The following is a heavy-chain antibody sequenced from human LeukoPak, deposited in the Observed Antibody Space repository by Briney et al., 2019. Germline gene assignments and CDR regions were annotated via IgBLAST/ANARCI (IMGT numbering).Heavy chain of an antibody. CDR3: ARAPTYYDFWSGYLPFDY. Sequence: GGSLRPSCSASGFTFSSYWISCVRPAPGKWMEWVANIKQDGREKYHVDSVKCRFTISRDSAKNSLYLQMNSLRAEDTAVYYCARAPTYYDFWSGYLPFDYWGQGTLVTVSS. CDR1: GFTFSSYW. V-gene: IGHV3-7*01. CDR2: IKQDGREK. D-gene: IGHD3-3*01. J-gene: IGHJ4*02.